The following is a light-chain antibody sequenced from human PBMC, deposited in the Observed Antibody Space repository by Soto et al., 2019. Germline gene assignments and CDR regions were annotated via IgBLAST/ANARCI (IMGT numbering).Light chain of an antibody. Sequence: QSALTQPPSASGTPGQRVTISCSGSSSSIGSNSVNWYQQLPRMAPKVLIYTNNQRPSGVPDRFSGSKSGTSASLAISGLQSEDEADYYCAAWDGSLNVYVFGTGTKLTVL. CDR1: SSSIGSNS. V-gene: IGLV1-44*01. CDR3: AAWDGSLNVYV. J-gene: IGLJ1*01. CDR2: TNN.